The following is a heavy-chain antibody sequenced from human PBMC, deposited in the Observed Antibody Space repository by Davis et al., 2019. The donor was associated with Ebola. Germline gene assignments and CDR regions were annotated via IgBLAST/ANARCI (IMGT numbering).Heavy chain of an antibody. CDR3: AASAGTVGKFDY. D-gene: IGHD1-14*01. CDR2: IRGSGGST. V-gene: IGHV3-23*01. Sequence: GESLKISCAASGFTFSSYSMNWVRQAPGKGLEWVSAIRGSGGSTYYADSVKGRFTISRDNSKDTLYLQMNSLRAEDTAVYYCAASAGTVGKFDYWGQGTLVTVSS. CDR1: GFTFSSYS. J-gene: IGHJ4*01.